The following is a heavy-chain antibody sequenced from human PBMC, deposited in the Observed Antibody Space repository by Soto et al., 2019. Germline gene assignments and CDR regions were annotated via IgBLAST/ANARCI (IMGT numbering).Heavy chain of an antibody. CDR3: ARELGYDFWSGYYGYYYGMDV. V-gene: IGHV1-18*01. D-gene: IGHD3-3*01. Sequence: ASVKVSCKASGYTFTSYGIRWVRQAPGQGLEWMGWISAYNGNTNYAQKLQGRVTMTTDTSTSTAYMELRSLRSDDTAVYYCARELGYDFWSGYYGYYYGMDVWGQGTTVTVSS. CDR1: GYTFTSYG. CDR2: ISAYNGNT. J-gene: IGHJ6*02.